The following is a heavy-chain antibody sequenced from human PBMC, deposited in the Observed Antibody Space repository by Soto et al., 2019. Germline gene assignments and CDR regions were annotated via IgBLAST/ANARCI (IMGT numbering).Heavy chain of an antibody. CDR3: SQGAGGEAAGGHYYGIDV. Sequence: PWASLRLSCAASGFTFSSDALTWVRQAPGNGLEWVSTISGSGGRTYYANSVKGRFTIYRDNSQNTLYLQMNSLRAEDTALYYCSQGAGGEAAGGHYYGIDVWRRRTTVTVSS. V-gene: IGHV3-23*01. CDR1: GFTFSSDA. J-gene: IGHJ6*01. D-gene: IGHD6-13*01. CDR2: ISGSGGRT.